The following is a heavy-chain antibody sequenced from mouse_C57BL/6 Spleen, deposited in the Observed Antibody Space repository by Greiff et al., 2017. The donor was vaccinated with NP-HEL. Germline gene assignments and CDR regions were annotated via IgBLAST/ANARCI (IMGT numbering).Heavy chain of an antibody. CDR3: ARIITTVPWYFDV. D-gene: IGHD1-1*01. Sequence: EVQLQQSGPELVKPGASVKISCKASGYTFTDYYMNWVKQSHGKSLEWIGDINPNNGGTSYNQKFKGKATLTVDKSSSTAYMELRSLTSEDSAVYYCARIITTVPWYFDVWGTGTTVTVSS. V-gene: IGHV1-26*01. CDR1: GYTFTDYY. J-gene: IGHJ1*03. CDR2: INPNNGGT.